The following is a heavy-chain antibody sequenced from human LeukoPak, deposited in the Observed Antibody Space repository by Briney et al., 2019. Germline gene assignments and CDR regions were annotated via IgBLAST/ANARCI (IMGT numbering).Heavy chain of an antibody. J-gene: IGHJ4*02. Sequence: SETLSLTCAVYGGSFSGYYWSWIRQPPGKGLEWIGEINHSGGTNYNPSLKSRVTISEDTSKNQFSLKLSSVTAADTAVYYCARGTGALVPFDYWGQGTLVTVSS. V-gene: IGHV4-34*01. D-gene: IGHD1-14*01. CDR2: INHSGGT. CDR3: ARGTGALVPFDY. CDR1: GGSFSGYY.